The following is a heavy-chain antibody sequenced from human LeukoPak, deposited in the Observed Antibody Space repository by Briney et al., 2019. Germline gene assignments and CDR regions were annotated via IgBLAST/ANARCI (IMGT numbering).Heavy chain of an antibody. V-gene: IGHV3-23*01. CDR3: EKAGKKGGGGDFDY. CDR1: GFTFYSYV. Sequence: GGSLRLSCAASGFTFYSYVMIWVRRTPGKGLEWVSAISASGDTTYYADSVKGRFTISRDNSRNTLFLQMNSLRAEDTAVYYCEKAGKKGGGGDFDYWGQGTLVTVSS. CDR2: ISASGDTT. D-gene: IGHD3-16*01. J-gene: IGHJ4*02.